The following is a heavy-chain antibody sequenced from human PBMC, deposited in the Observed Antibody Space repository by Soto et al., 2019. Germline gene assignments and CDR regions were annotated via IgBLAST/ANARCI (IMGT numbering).Heavy chain of an antibody. CDR3: ARSYYDILTGYYSNYYYGMDV. CDR1: GFTFSSYW. Sequence: GSLRLSCAASGFTFSSYWMSWVRQAPGKGLEWVANIKQDGSEKYYVDSVKGRFTISRDNAKNSLYLQMNSLRAEDTAVYYCARSYYDILTGYYSNYYYGMDVWGQGTTVPSP. V-gene: IGHV3-7*03. D-gene: IGHD3-9*01. J-gene: IGHJ6*02. CDR2: IKQDGSEK.